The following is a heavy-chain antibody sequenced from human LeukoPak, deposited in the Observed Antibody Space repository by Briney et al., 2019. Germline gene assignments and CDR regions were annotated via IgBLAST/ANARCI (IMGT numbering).Heavy chain of an antibody. CDR1: GFTFSSYG. Sequence: GGSLRLSCAASGFTFSSYGMHWVRQAPGKGLEWVAVILSDGSKEFYTDSVKGRFTISRDNSKNTLYLQMNSLRAEDTAVYYRARDDDRPDNGLDYWGQGTLVTVSS. V-gene: IGHV3-33*01. CDR3: ARDDDRPDNGLDY. CDR2: ILSDGSKE. D-gene: IGHD3-22*01. J-gene: IGHJ4*02.